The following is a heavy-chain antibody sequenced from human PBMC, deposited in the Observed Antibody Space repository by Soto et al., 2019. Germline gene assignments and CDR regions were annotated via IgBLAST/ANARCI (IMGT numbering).Heavy chain of an antibody. CDR2: INQDGSEK. V-gene: IGHV3-7*05. D-gene: IGHD3-3*01. J-gene: IGHJ4*02. CDR3: SSHYDMWSGYLSPVDY. CDR1: GFTFHDSW. Sequence: GGSLRLSCAASGFTFHDSWMDWVRQAPGKGLEWVTNINQDGSEKYYVDSVKGRFTISRDNAKNLLYLQMNSLRAEDTAVYYCSSHYDMWSGYLSPVDYWGQGTLVTVSS.